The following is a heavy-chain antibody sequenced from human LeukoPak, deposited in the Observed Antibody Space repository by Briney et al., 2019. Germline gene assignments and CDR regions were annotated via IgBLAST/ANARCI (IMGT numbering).Heavy chain of an antibody. Sequence: PGGSLRLSCAASGFIFNNYAMMWVRQAPGKGLAWVSTISGDGGRTFYADPVKGRFTISRDNFKNTFYLQMNSLRAEDTAIYYCAKGRGQLQVDWFDPWGQGILVTVSS. CDR3: AKGRGQLQVDWFDP. CDR1: GFIFNNYA. J-gene: IGHJ5*02. D-gene: IGHD6-19*01. V-gene: IGHV3-23*01. CDR2: ISGDGGRT.